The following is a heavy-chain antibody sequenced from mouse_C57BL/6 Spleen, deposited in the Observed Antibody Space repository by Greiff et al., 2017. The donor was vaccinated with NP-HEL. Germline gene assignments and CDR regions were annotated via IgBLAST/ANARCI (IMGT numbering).Heavy chain of an antibody. D-gene: IGHD2-5*01. CDR3: AKGKLYSNRDWYFDV. CDR1: GYTFTSYW. V-gene: IGHV1-52*01. CDR2: IDPSDSET. J-gene: IGHJ1*03. Sequence: QVQLQQPGAELVRPGSSVKLSCKASGYTFTSYWMHWVKQRPIQGLEWIGNIDPSDSETHYNQKFKDKATLTVDKSSSTAYMQLSSLTSEDSAVYYCAKGKLYSNRDWYFDVWGTGTTVTVSS.